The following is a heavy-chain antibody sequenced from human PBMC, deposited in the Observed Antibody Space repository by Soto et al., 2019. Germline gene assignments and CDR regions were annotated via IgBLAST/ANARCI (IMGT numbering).Heavy chain of an antibody. J-gene: IGHJ6*02. CDR1: GFTFSSYA. Sequence: PWGSLRLSCAASGFTFSSYAMHWVRQAPGKGLEWVAVISYDGSNKYYADSVKGRFTISRDNSKNTLYLQMNSLRAEDTAVYYCARDLREEFLQLWPRRYYYYGMDVWGQGTTVTVSS. CDR3: ARDLREEFLQLWPRRYYYYGMDV. CDR2: ISYDGSNK. D-gene: IGHD5-18*01. V-gene: IGHV3-30-3*01.